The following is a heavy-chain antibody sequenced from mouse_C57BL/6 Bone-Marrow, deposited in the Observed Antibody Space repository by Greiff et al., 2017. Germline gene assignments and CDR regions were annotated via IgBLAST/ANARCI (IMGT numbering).Heavy chain of an antibody. CDR2: IHPNSGST. J-gene: IGHJ1*03. V-gene: IGHV1-64*01. CDR3: ARVAYVGYYVYGYFDV. Sequence: QVQLQQPGAELVKPGASVTLSCKASGYTFTSYWMHWVKQRPGQGLEWIGMIHPNSGSTNYNEKFKSKATLTVDKSSSTAYMQLSSLTSEDSAVYYCARVAYVGYYVYGYFDVWGTGTAVTVSS. CDR1: GYTFTSYW. D-gene: IGHD2-3*01.